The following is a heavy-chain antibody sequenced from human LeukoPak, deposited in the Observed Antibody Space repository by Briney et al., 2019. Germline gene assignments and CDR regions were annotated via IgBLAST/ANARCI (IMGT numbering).Heavy chain of an antibody. CDR1: GGSFSGYY. Sequence: PSETLSLTCAVYGGSFSGYYWSWIRQPPGKGLEWIGYIYYSGSTNYNPSLKSRVTISVDTSKNQFSLKLSSVTAADTAVYYCAKHVREYYFDYWGQGTLVTVSS. CDR3: AKHVREYYFDY. CDR2: IYYSGST. V-gene: IGHV4-59*01. J-gene: IGHJ4*02.